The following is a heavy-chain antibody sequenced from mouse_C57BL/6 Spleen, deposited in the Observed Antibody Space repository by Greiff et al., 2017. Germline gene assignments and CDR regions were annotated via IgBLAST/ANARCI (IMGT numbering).Heavy chain of an antibody. CDR3: ARYDYFYAMDY. D-gene: IGHD2-4*01. Sequence: EVMLVESGGDLVKPGGSLKLSCAASGFTFSSYGMSWVRQTPDKRLEWVATISSGGSYTYYPDSVKGRFTISRDNAKNTLYLQMSSLKSEDTAMYYCARYDYFYAMDYWGQGTSVTVSS. CDR2: ISSGGSYT. V-gene: IGHV5-6*01. CDR1: GFTFSSYG. J-gene: IGHJ4*01.